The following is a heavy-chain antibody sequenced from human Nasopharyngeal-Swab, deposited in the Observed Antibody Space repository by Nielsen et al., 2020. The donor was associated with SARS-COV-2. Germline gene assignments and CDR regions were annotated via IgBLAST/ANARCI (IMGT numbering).Heavy chain of an antibody. CDR1: GFPFSSYD. D-gene: IGHD3-10*01. J-gene: IGHJ6*02. Sequence: GESLKISCAASGFPFSSYDMHWVRQATGKGLKWVSAIGTAGDTYYPGSVKGRFTIPRENAKNSLYLQMNSLRAGDTAVYYCARVRYYGSGRNRYYYYGMDVWGQGTTVTVSS. CDR3: ARVRYYGSGRNRYYYYGMDV. V-gene: IGHV3-13*01. CDR2: IGTAGDT.